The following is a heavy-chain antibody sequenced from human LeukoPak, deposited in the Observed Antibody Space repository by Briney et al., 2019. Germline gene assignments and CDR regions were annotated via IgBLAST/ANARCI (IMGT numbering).Heavy chain of an antibody. CDR1: GLTVNSNY. J-gene: IGHJ4*02. D-gene: IGHD6-13*01. CDR2: IYSGGTT. V-gene: IGHV3-66*01. CDR3: ARDSAGNDY. Sequence: GGSLRLSCVVSGLTVNSNYMSWVRQAPGKGLEWVSVIYSGGTTNYADSVKGRFIVYRDNSKNTLYLQMNSLRAEDTAMYYCARDSAGNDYWGQGTLVTVSS.